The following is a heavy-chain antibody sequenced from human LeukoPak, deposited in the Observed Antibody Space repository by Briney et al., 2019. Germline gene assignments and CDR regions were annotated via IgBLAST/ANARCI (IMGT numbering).Heavy chain of an antibody. Sequence: SETLSLTCAVSGGSISSYSWSWIRQPPGKGLEWIGYIYHSGSPSYNPSLKSRVTMSVDTSKNQFSLKLSSVTAADTAVYYCTRGATVDFDYWGQGTLVTVSS. J-gene: IGHJ4*02. CDR1: GGSISSYS. V-gene: IGHV4-59*12. D-gene: IGHD4-17*01. CDR3: TRGATVDFDY. CDR2: IYHSGSP.